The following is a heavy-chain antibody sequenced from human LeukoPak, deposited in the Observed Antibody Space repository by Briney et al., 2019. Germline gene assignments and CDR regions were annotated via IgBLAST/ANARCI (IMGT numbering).Heavy chain of an antibody. D-gene: IGHD3-10*01. V-gene: IGHV1-69*13. CDR2: IIPIFGTA. J-gene: IGHJ4*02. Sequence: SVKVSCKASGGTFSSYAISWVRQAPGQGLEWMGGIIPIFGTANYAQKFQGRVTITADESTSTAYMELNSLRAEDTAVYYCARDWSYSAHPHRFDYWGQGTLVTVSS. CDR1: GGTFSSYA. CDR3: ARDWSYSAHPHRFDY.